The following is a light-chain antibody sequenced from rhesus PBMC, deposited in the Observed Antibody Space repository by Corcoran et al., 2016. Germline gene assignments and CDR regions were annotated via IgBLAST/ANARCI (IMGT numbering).Light chain of an antibody. V-gene: IGKV1-22*01. J-gene: IGKJ4*01. CDR3: LQYSSSPLT. CDR1: QSISSW. CDR2: KAS. Sequence: DIQMTQSPSSLSASVGDTVTITCRASQSISSWLDWYPQKPGKAPKLLIYKASSLQSGVPSRFSGSGAGTDFTLTISSLQTEDFATDYCLQYSSSPLTFGGGTKVEIK.